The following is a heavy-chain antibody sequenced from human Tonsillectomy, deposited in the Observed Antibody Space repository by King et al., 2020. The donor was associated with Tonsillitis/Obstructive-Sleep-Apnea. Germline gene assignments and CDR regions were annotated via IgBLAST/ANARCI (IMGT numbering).Heavy chain of an antibody. V-gene: IGHV1-69*01. CDR2: IIPIFGTA. J-gene: IGHJ4*02. D-gene: IGHD2-2*02. Sequence: QLVQSGAEVKKPGSSVKVSCKASGGTFSSYAISWVRQAPGQGLEWMGGIIPIFGTANYAQKFQGRVTITADESTSTAYMELSSLRSEDTAVDYCARDPKPYCSSTSCYTKNEFDYWGQGTLVTVSS. CDR1: GGTFSSYA. CDR3: ARDPKPYCSSTSCYTKNEFDY.